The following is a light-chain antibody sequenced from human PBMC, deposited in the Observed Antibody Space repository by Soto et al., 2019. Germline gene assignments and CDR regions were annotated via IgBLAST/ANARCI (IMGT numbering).Light chain of an antibody. Sequence: QSVLTQPASVSGSPGQSITISCTGTSSDVSGYNYVSWYQQHPGKAPKLMIYDVSNRPSGVSNRFSGSKFGNTASLTISGLQAEYEADYYFSSYTSSSTLHVVFGGGTKLTVL. CDR3: SSYTSSSTLHVV. CDR2: DVS. V-gene: IGLV2-14*01. J-gene: IGLJ2*01. CDR1: SSDVSGYNY.